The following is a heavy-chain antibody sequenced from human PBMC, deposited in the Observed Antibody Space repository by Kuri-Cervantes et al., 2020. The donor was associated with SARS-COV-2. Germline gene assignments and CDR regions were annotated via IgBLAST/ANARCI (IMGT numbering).Heavy chain of an antibody. Sequence: GESLKISCAASGFTFSSYAMHWVRQAPGKGLEWVAVISYDGSNKYYADSVKGRFTISRDNSKNTLYLQMNSLRAEDTAVYYCARGASGYNPPFDYWGQGTVVTVSS. V-gene: IGHV3-30*04. J-gene: IGHJ4*02. CDR3: ARGASGYNPPFDY. CDR2: ISYDGSNK. D-gene: IGHD5-24*01. CDR1: GFTFSSYA.